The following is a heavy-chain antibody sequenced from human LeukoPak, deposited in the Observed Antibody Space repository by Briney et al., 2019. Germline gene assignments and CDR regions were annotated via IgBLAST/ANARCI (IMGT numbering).Heavy chain of an antibody. CDR2: IWYDGSNK. CDR3: VENYDSSGYYDNWFDP. D-gene: IGHD3-22*01. Sequence: GGSLRLSCAASGFTFSSYGMHWVRQAPGKGLEWVAVIWYDGSNKYYADSVKGRFTISRDNSKNTLYLQMNSLRAEDTAVYYCVENYDSSGYYDNWFDPWGQGTLVTVSS. CDR1: GFTFSSYG. V-gene: IGHV3-33*01. J-gene: IGHJ5*02.